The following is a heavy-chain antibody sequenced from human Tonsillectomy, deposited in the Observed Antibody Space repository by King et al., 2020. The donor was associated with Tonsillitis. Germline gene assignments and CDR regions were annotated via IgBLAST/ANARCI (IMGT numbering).Heavy chain of an antibody. CDR2: VYNSGST. CDR3: ARKVDFAGYGMDV. J-gene: IGHJ6*02. V-gene: IGHV4-59*12. CDR1: GASMSDSY. D-gene: IGHD5-12*01. Sequence: QLQESGPGLVTPSETLSLTCTVSGASMSDSYWSWLRQPPGKGLEWIGNVYNSGSTNYNPSLNSRVIISLDTPKNHFSLKLTSVTAADSAVYYCARKVDFAGYGMDVWGQGTTVTVSS.